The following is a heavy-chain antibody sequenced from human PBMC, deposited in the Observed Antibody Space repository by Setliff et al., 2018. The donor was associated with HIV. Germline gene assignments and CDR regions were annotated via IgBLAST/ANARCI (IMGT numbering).Heavy chain of an antibody. Sequence: GASVKVSCKASGYTFTNYFVHWVRQAPGQGLEWMGRVDPEDGETIYAEKFQGRVTITADRSTDTAYMELSSLRSEDTAVYYCATSYCSSTTCNYYGMDVWGQGTTVTVSS. CDR1: GYTFTNYF. J-gene: IGHJ6*02. CDR2: VDPEDGET. D-gene: IGHD2-2*01. V-gene: IGHV1-69-2*01. CDR3: ATSYCSSTTCNYYGMDV.